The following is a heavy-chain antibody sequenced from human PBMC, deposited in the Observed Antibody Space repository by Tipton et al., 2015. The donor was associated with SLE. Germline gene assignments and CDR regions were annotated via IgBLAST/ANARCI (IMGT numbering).Heavy chain of an antibody. D-gene: IGHD6-19*01. Sequence: SLRLSCVASGFTFNSYGMRWVRQAPDKGLEWVALISYDGSNKRYADSVKGRFTISRDNSKNTLYLQMNSLRAEDTAVYYCAKDLGSGLGDFDYWGQGTLVTVSS. V-gene: IGHV3-30*18. CDR2: ISYDGSNK. CDR1: GFTFNSYG. J-gene: IGHJ4*02. CDR3: AKDLGSGLGDFDY.